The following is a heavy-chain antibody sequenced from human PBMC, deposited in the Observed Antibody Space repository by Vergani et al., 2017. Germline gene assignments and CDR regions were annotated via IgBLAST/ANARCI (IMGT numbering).Heavy chain of an antibody. J-gene: IGHJ4*02. V-gene: IGHV5-51*01. CDR1: EYSFGNYW. CDR2: IYPADSDT. Sequence: EVELVQSGPEMRKPGESLKISCKGSEYSFGNYWIGWVRQMPRKGLEWMGIIYPADSDTRYSPSFQGQVTISADKSLITAFLQWDSLKASDTALYYCARHTTYTDSWGQGTLVTVSS. D-gene: IGHD1-1*01. CDR3: ARHTTYTDS.